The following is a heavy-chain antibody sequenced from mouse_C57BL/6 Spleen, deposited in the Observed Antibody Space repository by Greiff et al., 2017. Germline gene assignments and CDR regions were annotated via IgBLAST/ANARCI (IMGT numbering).Heavy chain of an antibody. V-gene: IGHV1-4*01. Sequence: QVQLQQSGAELARPGASVKMSCKASGYTFTSYTMHWVKQRPGQGLEWIGYINPSSGYTKYNQKFKDKATLTADKSSSTAYMQLISLTSYYSAIYYCASQCYFDYWGQGTSLTVSS. CDR1: GYTFTSYT. CDR2: INPSSGYT. CDR3: ASQCYFDY. J-gene: IGHJ2*02. D-gene: IGHD6-1*01.